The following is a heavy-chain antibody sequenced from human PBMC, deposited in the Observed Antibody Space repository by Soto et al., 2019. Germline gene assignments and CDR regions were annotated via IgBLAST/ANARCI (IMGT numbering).Heavy chain of an antibody. Sequence: GGSLRLSCTASGFTFSSYAMSWVRQAPGKGLEWVSAISGSGGSTYYADSVKGRFTISRDNSKNTLYLQMNSLRAEDTAVYYCAKTLSRDGYNDAFDIWGQGTMVTVSS. CDR1: GFTFSSYA. J-gene: IGHJ3*02. V-gene: IGHV3-23*01. CDR3: AKTLSRDGYNDAFDI. CDR2: ISGSGGST. D-gene: IGHD5-12*01.